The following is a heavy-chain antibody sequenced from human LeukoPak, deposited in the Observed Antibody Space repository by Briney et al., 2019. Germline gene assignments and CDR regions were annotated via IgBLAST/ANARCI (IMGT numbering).Heavy chain of an antibody. V-gene: IGHV1-18*01. D-gene: IGHD4-17*01. CDR1: GYTFSNFG. CDR3: ARDRDYGDYNTQDLFVY. Sequence: ASVKVSCKASGYTFSNFGISWVRQAPGQGLEWMGWISAYNGNTNYAQRLQGRVTMTTDTSTSTAYMELRSLRSDDTAVYYCARDRDYGDYNTQDLFVYWGQGTLVTISS. CDR2: ISAYNGNT. J-gene: IGHJ4*02.